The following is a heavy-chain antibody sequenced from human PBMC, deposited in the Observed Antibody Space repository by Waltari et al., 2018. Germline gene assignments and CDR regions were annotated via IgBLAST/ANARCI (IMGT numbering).Heavy chain of an antibody. D-gene: IGHD2-15*01. V-gene: IGHV4-38-2*01. CDR2: GCHSGST. Sequence: QVQLQESGPGLVKPSETLSLTCAVSGYSISSGYYWGWIRQPPGKGLEWIGSGCHSGSTYYNPSLKSRVTISVDKSKIQFCLKLGSVTAADTAVYYCARRYYDCSGGSCYDYWGQGTLVTVSS. CDR1: GYSISSGYY. J-gene: IGHJ4*02. CDR3: ARRYYDCSGGSCYDY.